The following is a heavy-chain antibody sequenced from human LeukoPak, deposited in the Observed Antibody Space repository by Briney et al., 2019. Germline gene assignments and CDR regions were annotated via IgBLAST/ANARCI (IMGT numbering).Heavy chain of an antibody. J-gene: IGHJ6*02. Sequence: ASVKVSCKASGYTFTSYDINWVRQATGQGLEWMGWMNPNSGNTGYAQKFQGRVTMTRNTSISTAYMELSSLRSEDTAVYYCARGLRGSGSGHYGMDVWGQGTTVTVFS. CDR1: GYTFTSYD. CDR3: ARGLRGSGSGHYGMDV. D-gene: IGHD3-10*01. V-gene: IGHV1-8*01. CDR2: MNPNSGNT.